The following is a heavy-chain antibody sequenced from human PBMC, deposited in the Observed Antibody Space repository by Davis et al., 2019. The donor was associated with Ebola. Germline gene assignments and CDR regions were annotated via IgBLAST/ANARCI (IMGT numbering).Heavy chain of an antibody. CDR2: NNWNGGST. CDR3: VKDPSAYYFYMDV. CDR1: GFTFDDYG. Sequence: GESLKISCVASGFTFDDYGMSWVRQAPGKGLEWVSGNNWNGGSTGYADSVKGRFTISRDNAKNSLYLQMNSLRAEDMALYYCVKDPSAYYFYMDVWGKGTTVTVSS. V-gene: IGHV3-20*04. J-gene: IGHJ6*03.